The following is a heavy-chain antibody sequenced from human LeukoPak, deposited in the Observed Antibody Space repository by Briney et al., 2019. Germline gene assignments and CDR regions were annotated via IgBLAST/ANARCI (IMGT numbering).Heavy chain of an antibody. CDR2: ISSSGSTI. Sequence: GGSLRLSCAASGFTFSSYEMNWVRQAPGKGLEWVSYISSSGSTIYYAESVKGRFTISRDNSKNTLYLQMNSLRAEDTAVYYCARGPSGYHNTGGQGTLVTVSS. V-gene: IGHV3-48*03. J-gene: IGHJ4*02. CDR3: ARGPSGYHNT. CDR1: GFTFSSYE. D-gene: IGHD5-12*01.